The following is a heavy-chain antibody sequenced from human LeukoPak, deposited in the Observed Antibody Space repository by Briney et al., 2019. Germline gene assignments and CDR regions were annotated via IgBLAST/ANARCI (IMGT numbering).Heavy chain of an antibody. V-gene: IGHV3-30*02. CDR2: VRYSGSSE. D-gene: IGHD5-12*01. CDR3: AKESDRGSPSEGPRN. Sequence: PGGSLRLSCAASGFVLSDYGMHWVRQAPGKGLEGVAFVRYSGSSEYYLGSVKGRFTIARDKAKNTMYMQMNSLRVEDTAVYSCAKESDRGSPSEGPRNWGQGTLVTVSS. J-gene: IGHJ4*02. CDR1: GFVLSDYG.